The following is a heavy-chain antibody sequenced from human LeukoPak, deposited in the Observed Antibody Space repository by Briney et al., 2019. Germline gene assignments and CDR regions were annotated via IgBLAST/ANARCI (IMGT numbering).Heavy chain of an antibody. CDR1: GGSFSDYY. V-gene: IGHV4-34*01. J-gene: IGHJ5*02. Sequence: SETLSLTCAVYGGSFSDYYWSWIRQPPGKGLEWTGEINPSGSTNYNPSLKSRVTISVDTSKNKYSLKLSSVTAADTAVYYCARVRGVIISWFDPWGQGTLVTVSS. D-gene: IGHD3-10*01. CDR3: ARVRGVIISWFDP. CDR2: INPSGST.